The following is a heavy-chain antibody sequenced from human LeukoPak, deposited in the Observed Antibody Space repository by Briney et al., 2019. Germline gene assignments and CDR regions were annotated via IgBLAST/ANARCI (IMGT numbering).Heavy chain of an antibody. CDR2: INHSGST. V-gene: IGHV4-34*01. J-gene: IGHJ4*02. D-gene: IGHD1-26*01. CDR3: ARGGRRPNPSRYFDY. CDR1: GGSFSGYY. Sequence: PSETLSLTCAVYGGSFSGYYWSWIRQPPGKGLEWIGEINHSGSTNYNPSLKRRVTISVDTSKNQFSLKLSSVTAADTAVYHCARGGRRPNPSRYFDYWGQGTLVTVSS.